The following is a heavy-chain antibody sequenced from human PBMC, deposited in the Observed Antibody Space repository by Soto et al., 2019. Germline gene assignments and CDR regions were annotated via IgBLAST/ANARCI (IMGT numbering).Heavy chain of an antibody. CDR2: ISGSGGST. CDR1: GFTFSSYA. D-gene: IGHD3-10*01. Sequence: EVQLLESGGGLVQPGGSLRLSCAASGFTFSSYAMSWVRQAPGQGLEWVSAISGSGGSTYYADSVKGRFTISRDNSKNTLYLQMNSLRAEDTAVYYCAKDRGGERALSYWGQGTLVTVSS. CDR3: AKDRGGERALSY. J-gene: IGHJ4*02. V-gene: IGHV3-23*01.